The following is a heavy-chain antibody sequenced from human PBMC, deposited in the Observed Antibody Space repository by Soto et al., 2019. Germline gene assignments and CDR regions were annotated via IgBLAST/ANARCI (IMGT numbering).Heavy chain of an antibody. CDR1: GFTCSSYA. CDR3: AKGTGYSSGWSDY. CDR2: ISGSGGST. J-gene: IGHJ4*02. Sequence: EVQLLESGGGLVQPGESLRLSCVASGFTCSSYAMSWVRQAPGKGLEWVSAISGSGGSTYYADSVKGRFTISRDNSKNTLYLQMDSLTAEDTAVHNCAKGTGYSSGWSDYWGQGTLVTVSS. V-gene: IGHV3-23*01. D-gene: IGHD6-19*01.